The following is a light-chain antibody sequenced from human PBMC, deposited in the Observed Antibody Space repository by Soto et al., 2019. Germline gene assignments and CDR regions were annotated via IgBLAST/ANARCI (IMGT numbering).Light chain of an antibody. CDR2: AAS. V-gene: IGKV1-39*01. CDR1: QSISSY. J-gene: IGKJ2*01. CDR3: QQSYSTPPT. Sequence: DIQMTQSPSSLSASVGDRVTITCRASQSISSYLNWYKQKPGKAPKLLIYAASSLQSGVPSRFSGSGSVTDFTLTISSLQPEDFATYYCQQSYSTPPTFGQGTKLEIK.